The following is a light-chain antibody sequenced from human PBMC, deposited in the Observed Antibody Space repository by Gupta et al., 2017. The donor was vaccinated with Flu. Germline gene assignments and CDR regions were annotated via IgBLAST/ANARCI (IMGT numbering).Light chain of an antibody. CDR2: KGS. J-gene: IGKJ1*01. Sequence: DIQMTQPPSTLSASVGDRLTITCRASQSIGVNVAWYQQKPGKAPDLLIYKGSTLQSGVPSRFSGSGSGTEFSLTISSLQPHDFATYYCQQDDSYSGTFGQGTQVEIK. CDR1: QSIGVN. V-gene: IGKV1-5*03. CDR3: QQDDSYSGT.